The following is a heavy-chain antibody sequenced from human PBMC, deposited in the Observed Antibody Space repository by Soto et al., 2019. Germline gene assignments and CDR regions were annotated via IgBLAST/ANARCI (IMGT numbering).Heavy chain of an antibody. CDR3: AKDPFSDGDNIDFDD. J-gene: IGHJ4*02. Sequence: GGSLRLSCAASGFTFSSYSMSWVRQAPGKGLEWVSAISGSGGSTYYADSVKGRFTISRDNSKNTLYLQMNSLRAEDTAVYYCAKDPFSDGDNIDFDDWGQGTLVTVSS. D-gene: IGHD1-20*01. CDR1: GFTFSSYS. V-gene: IGHV3-23*01. CDR2: ISGSGGST.